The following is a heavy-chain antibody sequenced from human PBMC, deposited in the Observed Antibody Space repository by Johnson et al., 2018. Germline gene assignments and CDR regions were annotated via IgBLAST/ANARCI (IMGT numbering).Heavy chain of an antibody. D-gene: IGHD3-3*01. CDR2: IGGSGDST. Sequence: VQLVESGGGLVQPGGSLRLSCAASGFTFSSYAMSWVRQAPGKGLEWVSTIGGSGDSTYYADSVRGRFTISRDNSKNTLFLQINSLRAEDTALYYCAKRITVFGGYMDVWGKGTTVTVSS. CDR3: AKRITVFGGYMDV. V-gene: IGHV3-23*04. J-gene: IGHJ6*03. CDR1: GFTFSSYA.